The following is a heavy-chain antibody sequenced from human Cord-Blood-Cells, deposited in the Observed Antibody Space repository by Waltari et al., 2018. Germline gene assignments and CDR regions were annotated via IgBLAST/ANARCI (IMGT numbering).Heavy chain of an antibody. Sequence: QVQLQQWGAGLLKPSETLSLTCAVYGGSFSGYYWSWIRQPPGKGLGGIGEINQLRRTNSNPALKSRVTISVATSKNQFSLTLGSVTAADTAVYYCARGPRGGSGIRTPIEGYFDLWGRGTLVTVSS. CDR3: ARGPRGGSGIRTPIEGYFDL. CDR1: GGSFSGYY. D-gene: IGHD3-10*01. V-gene: IGHV4-34*01. J-gene: IGHJ2*01. CDR2: INQLRRT.